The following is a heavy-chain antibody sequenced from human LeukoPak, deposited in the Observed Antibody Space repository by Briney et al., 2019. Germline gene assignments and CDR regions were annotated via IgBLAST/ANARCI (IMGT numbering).Heavy chain of an antibody. D-gene: IGHD6-19*01. J-gene: IGHJ4*02. Sequence: GGSLRLSCAASGFTFSSYEMNWVRQAPGKGLEWVSYVSSSGSTIYYADSVKGRFTISRDNAKNSLYLQVNSLRAEDTAVYYCAAAVAGTLQEIDYWGQGTLVTVSS. CDR1: GFTFSSYE. CDR2: VSSSGSTI. V-gene: IGHV3-48*03. CDR3: AAAVAGTLQEIDY.